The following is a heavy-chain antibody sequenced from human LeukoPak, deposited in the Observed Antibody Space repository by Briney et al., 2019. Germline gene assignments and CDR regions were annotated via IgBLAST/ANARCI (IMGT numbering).Heavy chain of an antibody. CDR3: APREDIVVVPAAMD. J-gene: IGHJ4*02. CDR1: GFTFSSYA. D-gene: IGHD2-2*01. Sequence: PGGSLRLSCAASGFTFSSYAMSWVRQAPGKGLEWVSAISGSGGSTYYADSVKGRFTISRDNSKNTLYLQMNSLRAEDTAVYYCAPREDIVVVPAAMDWGQGTLVTVSS. V-gene: IGHV3-23*01. CDR2: ISGSGGST.